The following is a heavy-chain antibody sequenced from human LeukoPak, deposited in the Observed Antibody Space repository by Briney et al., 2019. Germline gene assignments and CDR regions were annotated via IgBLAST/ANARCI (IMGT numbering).Heavy chain of an antibody. D-gene: IGHD3-10*01. Sequence: GGSLRLSCAASGLTFSNFAMSWVRQAPGKGLEWVSAVSGGGRTTFYADSVKGRFTISRDNSKNTLYLQMDSLRAEDTAVYYCANLKVGKFLGDIDYWGQGTLVTVSS. CDR2: VSGGGRTT. CDR3: ANLKVGKFLGDIDY. J-gene: IGHJ4*02. CDR1: GLTFSNFA. V-gene: IGHV3-23*01.